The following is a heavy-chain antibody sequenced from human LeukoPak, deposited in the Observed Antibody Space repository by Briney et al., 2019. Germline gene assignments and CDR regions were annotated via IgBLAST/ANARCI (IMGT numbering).Heavy chain of an antibody. CDR2: ISGSGSST. CDR3: ARRDDYNYHYYYMDV. J-gene: IGHJ6*03. V-gene: IGHV3-23*01. D-gene: IGHD5-24*01. Sequence: GGSLRLSCAASGFTFSSYDMSWVRQAPGKGLEWVSGISGSGSSTYYADSVKGRFTISRDNSKNTLYLQMNSLRVEDTAVYYCARRDDYNYHYYYMDVWGKGTTVTVSS. CDR1: GFTFSSYD.